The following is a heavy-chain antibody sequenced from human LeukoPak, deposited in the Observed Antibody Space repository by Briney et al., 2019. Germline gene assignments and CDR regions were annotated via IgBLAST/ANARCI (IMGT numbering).Heavy chain of an antibody. V-gene: IGHV5-51*01. CDR3: ARHEGSGSYYSY. CDR1: GYSFTTYW. J-gene: IGHJ4*02. D-gene: IGHD1-26*01. CDR2: ISPDDSDI. Sequence: GESLKISCKGSGYSFTTYWIAWVRQMPGRGLEWMGIISPDDSDIRYSPSFQGHVTISADRSISTAYLQWSSLQASDTAMYYCARHEGSGSYYSYWGQGTLVTVSS.